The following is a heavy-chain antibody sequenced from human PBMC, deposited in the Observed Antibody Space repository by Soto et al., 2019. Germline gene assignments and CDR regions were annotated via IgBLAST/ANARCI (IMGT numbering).Heavy chain of an antibody. CDR3: ASMVRGVPADGLYGMDV. D-gene: IGHD3-10*01. CDR1: GYTFTSYY. CDR2: INPSGGST. V-gene: IGHV1-46*03. J-gene: IGHJ6*02. Sequence: ASVKVSCKASGYTFTSYYMHWVRQAPGQGLEWMGIINPSGGSTSYAQKFQGRVTMTRDTSTSTVYMELSSLRSEDTAVYYCASMVRGVPADGLYGMDVWGQGTTVTVSS.